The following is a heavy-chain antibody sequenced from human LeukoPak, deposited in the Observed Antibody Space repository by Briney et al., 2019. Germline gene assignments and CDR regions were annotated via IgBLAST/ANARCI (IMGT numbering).Heavy chain of an antibody. J-gene: IGHJ4*02. CDR3: ARGRRVVVPAASRYYFDY. V-gene: IGHV1-8*01. CDR1: GYTFTSYD. Sequence: ASVKVSCKASGYTFTSYDIYWVRQATGQGLEXXXXXNPNSGNTGYAQKFQGRVTMTRNTSISTAYMELSSLRSEDTAVYYCARGRRVVVPAASRYYFDYWGQGTLVTVSS. CDR2: XNPNSGNT. D-gene: IGHD2-2*01.